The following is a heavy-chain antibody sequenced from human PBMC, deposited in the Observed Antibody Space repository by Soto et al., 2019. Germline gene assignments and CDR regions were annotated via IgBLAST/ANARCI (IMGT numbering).Heavy chain of an antibody. Sequence: SGPTLVNPTETLTLTCTVSGFSLSNARMGVSWIRQPPGKALEWLAHIFSNDEKSYSTSLKSRLTISKDTSKSQVVLTMTNMDPVDTATYYCARVRIRGAAAGPWYYYYGMDVWGQGTTVTVSS. J-gene: IGHJ6*02. CDR2: IFSNDEK. V-gene: IGHV2-26*01. CDR1: GFSLSNARMG. CDR3: ARVRIRGAAAGPWYYYYGMDV. D-gene: IGHD6-13*01.